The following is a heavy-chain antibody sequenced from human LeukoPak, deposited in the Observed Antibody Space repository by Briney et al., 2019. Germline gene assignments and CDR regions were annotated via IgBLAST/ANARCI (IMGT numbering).Heavy chain of an antibody. V-gene: IGHV3-23*01. Sequence: GGSLTLSCAASGFTFTDAWMSWVRQPPGKGLEWVSSFSGGGGDTYYADSVKGRFTISRDNSKNTLCLQMNSLRVEDTAVYYCARDWPSGWQQLPDYDAVDIWGQGTMVTVSS. CDR3: ARDWPSGWQQLPDYDAVDI. D-gene: IGHD6-13*01. J-gene: IGHJ3*02. CDR2: FSGGGGDT. CDR1: GFTFTDAW.